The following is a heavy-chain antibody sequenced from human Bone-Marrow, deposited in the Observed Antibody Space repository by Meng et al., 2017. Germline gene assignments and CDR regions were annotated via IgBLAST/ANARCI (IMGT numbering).Heavy chain of an antibody. J-gene: IGHJ1*01. CDR3: AKYGYYDSSGSHEYFQH. Sequence: GGSLRLSCAASGFTFDDYAMHWVRQAPGKGLEWVSGISWNSGSIGYADSVKGRFTISRDNAKNSLYLQMNSLRAGDTALYYCAKYGYYDSSGSHEYFQHWGQGTLVTVSS. CDR2: ISWNSGSI. D-gene: IGHD3-22*01. CDR1: GFTFDDYA. V-gene: IGHV3-9*01.